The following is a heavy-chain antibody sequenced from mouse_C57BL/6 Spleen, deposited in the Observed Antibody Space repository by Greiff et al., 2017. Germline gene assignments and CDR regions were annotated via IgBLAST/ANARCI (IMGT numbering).Heavy chain of an antibody. J-gene: IGHJ2*01. CDR2: IDPETGGT. D-gene: IGHD1-1*01. Sequence: VQLQQSGAELVRPGASVTLSCKASGYTFTDYEMHWVKQTPVHGLEWIGAIDPETGGTAYNQKFKGKAILTADKSSSTAYMELRSLTSEDSAVYYCTTGTTVVAPYWGQGTTLTVSS. V-gene: IGHV1-15*01. CDR1: GYTFTDYE. CDR3: TTGTTVVAPY.